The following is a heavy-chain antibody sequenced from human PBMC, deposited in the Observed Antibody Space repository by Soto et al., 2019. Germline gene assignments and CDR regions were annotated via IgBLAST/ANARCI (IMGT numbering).Heavy chain of an antibody. J-gene: IGHJ4*02. CDR1: GFTFSSYW. D-gene: IGHD3-9*01. V-gene: IGHV3-74*01. CDR2: INSDGSST. CDR3: ARDIYDILAGAVGYYFDY. Sequence: GGSLRLSCAASGFTFSSYWMHWVRQAPGKGLVWVSRINSDGSSTSYADSVKGRFTISRDNAKNTLYLQMNSLRAEDTAVYYCARDIYDILAGAVGYYFDYWGQGTLVTVSS.